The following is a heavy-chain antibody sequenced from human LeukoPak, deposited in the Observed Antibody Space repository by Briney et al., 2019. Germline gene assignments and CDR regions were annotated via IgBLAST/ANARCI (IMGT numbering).Heavy chain of an antibody. CDR2: INHSGST. CDR1: GGSISSSNW. CDR3: ARVSITMVRGWYYYYYYMDV. D-gene: IGHD3-10*01. J-gene: IGHJ6*03. V-gene: IGHV4-4*02. Sequence: SETLSLTCAVSGGSISSSNWWSWVRQPPGKGLEWIGEINHSGSTNYNPSLKSRVTISVDTSKNQFSLKLSSVTAADTAVYYCARVSITMVRGWYYYYYYMDVWGKGTTVTVSS.